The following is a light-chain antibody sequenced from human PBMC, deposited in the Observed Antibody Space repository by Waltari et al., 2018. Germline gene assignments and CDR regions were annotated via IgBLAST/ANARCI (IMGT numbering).Light chain of an antibody. CDR2: GAS. CDR1: QSVSSSY. Sequence: ELVLTQSPGTLSLSPGERATLSCRASQSVSSSYLAWYQHKPGQAPRLLIYGASSRATGIPDRFSGSGSGTDFTLTISRLEPEDFAVYYCQQYGSSPPTYTFGQGTKLEIK. CDR3: QQYGSSPPTYT. V-gene: IGKV3-20*01. J-gene: IGKJ2*01.